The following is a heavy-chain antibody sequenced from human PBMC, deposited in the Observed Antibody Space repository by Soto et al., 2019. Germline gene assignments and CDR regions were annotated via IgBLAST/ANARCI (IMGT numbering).Heavy chain of an antibody. V-gene: IGHV3-23*01. D-gene: IGHD1-1*01. CDR2: ISGSGGST. CDR3: AKDSLPPPTTTPDY. J-gene: IGHJ4*02. Sequence: GGSLRLSCAASGFTFSSYAMSWVRQAPGKGLEWVSAISGSGGSTYYADPVKGRFTISEDNSNHSLSLQMTSLRAEDTAVYFCAKDSLPPPTTTPDYWGQGTLVTVSS. CDR1: GFTFSSYA.